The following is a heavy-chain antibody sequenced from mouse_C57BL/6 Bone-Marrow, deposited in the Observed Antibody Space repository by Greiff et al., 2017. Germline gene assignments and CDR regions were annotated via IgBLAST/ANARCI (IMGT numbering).Heavy chain of an antibody. CDR1: GYTFTSYW. CDR2: INPSNGGT. D-gene: IGHD2-2*01. CDR3: ARRDYGYKEGDFDV. Sequence: QVQLQQPGPELVKPGASVKLSCKASGYTFTSYWMHWVKQRPGQGLEWIGEINPSNGGTNYNEKFKSKATLTVDKSSSTAYMQLSSLTSEDSAVYDCARRDYGYKEGDFDVWGTGTTVTVSS. V-gene: IGHV1-53*01. J-gene: IGHJ1*03.